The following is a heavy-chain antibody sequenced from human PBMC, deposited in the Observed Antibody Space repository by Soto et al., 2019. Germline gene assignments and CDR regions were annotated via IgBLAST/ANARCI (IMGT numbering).Heavy chain of an antibody. Sequence: GESLKISCKGSGYSFTSYWISWVRQMPGKGLEWMGRIDPSGSYTNYSPSFQGHVTISADKSISTAYLQWSSLKASDTAMYYCARHGYSNYDYYYYYGMDVWGQGTTVTVSS. V-gene: IGHV5-10-1*01. D-gene: IGHD4-4*01. CDR2: IDPSGSYT. CDR3: ARHGYSNYDYYYYYGMDV. CDR1: GYSFTSYW. J-gene: IGHJ6*02.